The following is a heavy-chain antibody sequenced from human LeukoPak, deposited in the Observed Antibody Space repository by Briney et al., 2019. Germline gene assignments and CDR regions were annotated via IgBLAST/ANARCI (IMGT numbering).Heavy chain of an antibody. CDR1: GGSISSYY. D-gene: IGHD4-17*01. Sequence: SETLSLTCTVSGGSISSYYWSWIRQPAGKGLEWIGRIYTSGSTNYNPSLKSRVTMSADTSKNQFSLKLSSVTAADTAVYYCARDPSTVTTPMSPSFDYWGQGTLVTVSS. J-gene: IGHJ4*02. CDR3: ARDPSTVTTPMSPSFDY. CDR2: IYTSGST. V-gene: IGHV4-4*07.